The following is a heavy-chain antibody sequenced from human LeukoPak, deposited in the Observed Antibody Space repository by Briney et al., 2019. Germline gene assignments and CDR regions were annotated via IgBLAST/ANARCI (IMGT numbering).Heavy chain of an antibody. D-gene: IGHD6-19*01. CDR1: GYTFTSNY. V-gene: IGHV1-46*01. Sequence: ASVKVSCKAFGYTFTSNYMNWVRQAPGQGPEWMGGIIPSVGSTTYAQKFQGRVTLTPDVSTSTDYLELSSLRSEDTAVYYCAIVEVAVAWRADAFDIWGHGKMVTVSP. CDR2: IIPSVGST. J-gene: IGHJ3*02. CDR3: AIVEVAVAWRADAFDI.